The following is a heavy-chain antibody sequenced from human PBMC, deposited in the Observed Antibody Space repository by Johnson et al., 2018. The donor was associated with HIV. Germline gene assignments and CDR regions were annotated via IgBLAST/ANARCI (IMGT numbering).Heavy chain of an antibody. CDR2: ISGSGGST. D-gene: IGHD1-1*01. Sequence: VQLVESGGGLVQPGGSLRLSCAASGFIVSSNYMSWVRQAPGKGLEWVSAISGSGGSTYYAASVKRRFTISGDNSKNTLYRQLNSMRAEDTAVYYCARDRVQGVDAASNAFDVWGQGTVVTVSS. CDR3: ARDRVQGVDAASNAFDV. V-gene: IGHV3-23*04. CDR1: GFIVSSNY. J-gene: IGHJ3*01.